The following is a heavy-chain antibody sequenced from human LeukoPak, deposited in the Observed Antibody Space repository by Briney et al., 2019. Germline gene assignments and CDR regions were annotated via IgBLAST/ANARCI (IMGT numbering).Heavy chain of an antibody. J-gene: IGHJ4*02. CDR3: TRDHQVSYFDY. V-gene: IGHV3-30*04. Sequence: GGSLRLSCAASGFTFSASSMHWVRQAPGKGLEWVALISDDGSNESFADSVKGRFTISRDNSKNTLYLQMNSLRADDTAVYYCTRDHQVSYFDYWGQGTLVTVSS. CDR1: GFTFSASS. CDR2: ISDDGSNE. D-gene: IGHD6-6*01.